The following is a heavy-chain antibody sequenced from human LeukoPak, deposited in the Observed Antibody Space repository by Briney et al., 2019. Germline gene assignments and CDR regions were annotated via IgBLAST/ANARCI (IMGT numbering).Heavy chain of an antibody. CDR2: IYHSGRT. CDR1: GYSISSGYY. Sequence: PSETLSLTCTVSGYSISSGYYWGWIRQPPGKGLEWIGSIYHSGRTFYNPSLKSRVTISVDTSKNQFSLKLTSVTVADTAVYYCAREPNMGDSDYWGQGTLVTVSS. D-gene: IGHD2/OR15-2a*01. CDR3: AREPNMGDSDY. J-gene: IGHJ4*02. V-gene: IGHV4-38-2*02.